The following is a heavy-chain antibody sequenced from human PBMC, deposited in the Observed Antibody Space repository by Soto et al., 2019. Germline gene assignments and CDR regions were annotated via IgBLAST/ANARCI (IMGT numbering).Heavy chain of an antibody. D-gene: IGHD4-4*01. V-gene: IGHV4-4*02. CDR1: GGSISSSNW. CDR3: ARDYSKGFEC. Sequence: PSETLSLTCAVSGGSISSSNWWSWVRQPPGKGLEWIGEIYHIGSTNYNPSLKSRVTISLDKSKNQFSLKLSSVTAAETAVYYCARDYSKGFECWGKENMLSISS. CDR2: IYHIGST. J-gene: IGHJ4*02.